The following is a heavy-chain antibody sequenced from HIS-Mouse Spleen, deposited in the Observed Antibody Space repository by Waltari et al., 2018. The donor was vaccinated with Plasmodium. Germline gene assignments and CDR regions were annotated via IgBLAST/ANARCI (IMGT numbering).Heavy chain of an antibody. CDR3: ASSGSGSYYY. CDR1: GGSFSGYY. J-gene: IGHJ4*02. Sequence: QVQLQQWGAGLLKPSETLSLTCAVYGGSFSGYYWSWIRQPPGKGLEWIGEINHSGSPNYNPALKSRVTISVDTSKNQCSLKLSSVTAADTAVYYGASSGSGSYYYWGQGTLVTVSS. V-gene: IGHV4-34*01. D-gene: IGHD3-10*01. CDR2: INHSGSP.